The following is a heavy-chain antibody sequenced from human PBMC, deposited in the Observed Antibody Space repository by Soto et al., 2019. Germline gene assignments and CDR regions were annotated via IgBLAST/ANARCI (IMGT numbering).Heavy chain of an antibody. D-gene: IGHD3-22*01. J-gene: IGHJ5*02. CDR1: GGSFSGYY. V-gene: IGHV4-34*01. CDR3: ARGRTYYYDSSGSFDP. Sequence: PSETLSLTCAVYGGSFSGYYWSWIRQPPGKGLEWIGEINHSGSTNYNPSLKSRVTISVDTSKNQFSLKLSSVTAADTAAYYCARGRTYYYDSSGSFDPWGQGTLVTVSS. CDR2: INHSGST.